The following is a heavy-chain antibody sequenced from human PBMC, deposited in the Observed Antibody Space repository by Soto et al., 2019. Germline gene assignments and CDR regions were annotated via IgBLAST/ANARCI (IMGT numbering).Heavy chain of an antibody. CDR3: GRDGKGSFDY. CDR2: IYYSGST. V-gene: IGHV4-30-4*01. CDR1: GGSISSGDYY. J-gene: IGHJ4*02. Sequence: TLSLTCTVSGGSISSGDYYWSWIRQPPGKGLEWIGYIYYSGSTYYNPSLKSRVTISVDTSKNQFSLKLSSVTAADTAVDYCGRDGKGSFDYWGQGTLVTVSS.